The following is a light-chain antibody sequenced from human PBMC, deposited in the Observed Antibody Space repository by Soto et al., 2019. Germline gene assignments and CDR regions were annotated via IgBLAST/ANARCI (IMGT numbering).Light chain of an antibody. Sequence: QSALTQPASVSGSPGQSITISCTGTSSDVGGYNYVSWYQRHPGKAPKLMIYGVSNRPSGVSNRFSASKSGNTASLTISGLQAEDEADYYCSSYSSTSTLVVFGGGTKLTVL. J-gene: IGLJ2*01. CDR2: GVS. V-gene: IGLV2-14*01. CDR1: SSDVGGYNY. CDR3: SSYSSTSTLVV.